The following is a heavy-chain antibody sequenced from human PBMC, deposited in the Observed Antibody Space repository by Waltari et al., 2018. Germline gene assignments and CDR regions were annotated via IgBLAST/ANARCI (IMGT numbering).Heavy chain of an antibody. V-gene: IGHV3-7*01. CDR3: ARDQWFAFDI. D-gene: IGHD3-22*01. CDR1: GFTLGSYG. Sequence: EVQLVEPGGGLVQPGGSLRPSCAASGFTLGSYGMSWVRQAPGKGLEWVANIMTDGSEEYYVDSVRGRFTISRDNAKNSLFLQMNSLRPEDTAVYYCARDQWFAFDIWGQGTMVTVSS. CDR2: IMTDGSEE. J-gene: IGHJ3*02.